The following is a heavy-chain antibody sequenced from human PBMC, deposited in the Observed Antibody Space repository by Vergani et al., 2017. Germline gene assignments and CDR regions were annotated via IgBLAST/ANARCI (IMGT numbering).Heavy chain of an antibody. V-gene: IGHV3-23*01. Sequence: EVQLLESGGGLVQPGGSLRLSCAASGFTFSSYAMSWVRQAPGKGLEWVSAISGSGGSTYYADSVKGRFTISRDNSKNTLYLQMNSLRAADTAVYYCAKDAADGTVVPWAVLFDYWGQGTLVTVSS. J-gene: IGHJ4*02. CDR2: ISGSGGST. D-gene: IGHD2/OR15-2a*01. CDR1: GFTFSSYA. CDR3: AKDAADGTVVPWAVLFDY.